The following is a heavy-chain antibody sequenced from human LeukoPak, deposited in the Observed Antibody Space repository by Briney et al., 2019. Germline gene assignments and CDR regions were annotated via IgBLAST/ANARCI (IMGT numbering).Heavy chain of an antibody. V-gene: IGHV4-30-4*07. CDR1: GGSISSGGYS. Sequence: PSETLSLTCAVSGGSISSGGYSWSWIRQPPGKGLEWIGYVYYSGNSGNTYSNPYYNPSLKSRVTISVDTFKNQFSLKLSSVTAADTAVYYCASGYDKYYFDYWGQGTLVTVSS. CDR3: ASGYDKYYFDY. J-gene: IGHJ4*02. CDR2: VYYSGNSGNTYSNP. D-gene: IGHD5-12*01.